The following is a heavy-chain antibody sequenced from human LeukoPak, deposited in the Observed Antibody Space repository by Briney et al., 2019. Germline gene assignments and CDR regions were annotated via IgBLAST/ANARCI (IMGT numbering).Heavy chain of an antibody. J-gene: IGHJ4*02. Sequence: GGSLRLSCAASGFTFSSYWMSWVRQAPGKGLEWVANIKQGGSEEYYVDSVKGRFTISRDNAKNSLYLQMNNLRAEDTAVYYCARDIVVVAAYFDYWGQGTLVTVSS. V-gene: IGHV3-7*05. CDR2: IKQGGSEE. CDR1: GFTFSSYW. D-gene: IGHD2-21*02. CDR3: ARDIVVVAAYFDY.